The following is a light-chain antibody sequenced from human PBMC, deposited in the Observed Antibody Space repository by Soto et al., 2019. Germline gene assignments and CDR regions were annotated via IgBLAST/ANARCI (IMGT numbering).Light chain of an antibody. J-gene: IGKJ1*01. CDR1: QTISSW. CDR3: QHYNSYSEA. Sequence: DIQMTQSSSTLSGSVGDRVTITCRASQTISSWLAWYQQKPGKAPKHLIYKASTLKSGVPSRFSGSGSGTEFPLTINSLQPDDFATYYCQHYNSYSEAFGQGTKVDIK. CDR2: KAS. V-gene: IGKV1-5*03.